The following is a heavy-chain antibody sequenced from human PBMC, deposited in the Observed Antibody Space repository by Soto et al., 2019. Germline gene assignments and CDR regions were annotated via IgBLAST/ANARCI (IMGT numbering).Heavy chain of an antibody. D-gene: IGHD5-12*01. Sequence: QITLKESGPSPVKPTQTRTVTCTFSGFSLSNSGVGVAWIRQPPGKALEWLALIDGDNDKRYSPSLKTRLTITRDTSKNRVLLTMTTTHPVDVATFYCAHCRLHGYGLYDPVTSHVFASSGQGTLVTVPS. V-gene: IGHV2-5*02. CDR1: GFSLSNSGVG. CDR2: IDGDNDK. CDR3: AHCRLHGYGLYDPVTSHVFAS. J-gene: IGHJ4*02.